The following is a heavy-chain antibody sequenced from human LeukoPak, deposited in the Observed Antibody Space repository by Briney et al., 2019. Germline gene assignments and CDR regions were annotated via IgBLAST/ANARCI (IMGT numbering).Heavy chain of an antibody. CDR1: GFTFSDYY. J-gene: IGHJ4*02. CDR3: AGMNYISSGWGAPFDY. D-gene: IGHD1-7*01. CDR2: ISSSGSTI. Sequence: GGSLRLSCAASGFTFSDYYMSWIRQAPGKGLEWVSYISSSGSTIYYADSMKGRFTISRDNAKNSLYLQMNSLRAEDTAVYYCAGMNYISSGWGAPFDYWGQGTLVTVSS. V-gene: IGHV3-11*04.